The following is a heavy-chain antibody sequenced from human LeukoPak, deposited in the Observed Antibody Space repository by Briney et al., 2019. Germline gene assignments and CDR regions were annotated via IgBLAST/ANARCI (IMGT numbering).Heavy chain of an antibody. D-gene: IGHD5-18*01. V-gene: IGHV3-53*05. J-gene: IGHJ4*02. CDR2: IHIGNGT. Sequence: PGGSLRLSCAASGFTVSSNDMSWVRQAPGKGLEWVSIIHIGNGTSYADSVKGRFTISRDNAKNSLYLQMNSLRAEDTALYYCADTAFGYWGQGTLVTVSS. CDR1: GFTVSSND. CDR3: ADTAFGY.